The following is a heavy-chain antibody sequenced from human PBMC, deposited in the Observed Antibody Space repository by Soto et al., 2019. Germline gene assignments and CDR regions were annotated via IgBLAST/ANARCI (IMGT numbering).Heavy chain of an antibody. V-gene: IGHV1-18*04. CDR2: ISAYNGKT. D-gene: IGHD3-3*01. CDR1: GYPFTTYG. CDR3: AREYVRRRDSDFWSGFSYFYFDY. Sequence: QVQLVQSGAEVKKPGASVKVSCKASGYPFTTYGISWVRQAPGQGLEWMGWISAYNGKTNYAQNVQGRVTMTTDAPTSTAYMQLWSRKFDDTAVYYCAREYVRRRDSDFWSGFSYFYFDYWGQGTPVTVSS. J-gene: IGHJ4*02.